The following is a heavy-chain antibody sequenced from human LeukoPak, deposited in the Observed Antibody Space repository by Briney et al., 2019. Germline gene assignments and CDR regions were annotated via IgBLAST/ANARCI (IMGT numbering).Heavy chain of an antibody. D-gene: IGHD6-13*01. CDR3: ARFIGGGQAAAFDY. V-gene: IGHV4-31*03. J-gene: IGHJ4*02. CDR1: GGSISSGGYF. CDR2: IYYSGST. Sequence: PSQTLSLTCTVSGGSISSGGYFWSWIRQHPGKGLEWIGYIYYSGSTYYNPSPKSRVSISVDTSKSQFSLKLSSVTAADTAVYYCARFIGGGQAAAFDYWGQGTLVTVSS.